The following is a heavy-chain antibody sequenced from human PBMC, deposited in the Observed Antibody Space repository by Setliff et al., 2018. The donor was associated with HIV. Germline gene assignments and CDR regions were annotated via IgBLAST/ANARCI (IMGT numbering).Heavy chain of an antibody. J-gene: IGHJ4*02. D-gene: IGHD5-18*01. Sequence: PSETLSLTCAVYGGSFSGYDWSWIRQPPGKGLEWIGEINHSGSTNYNPSLKSRVTISVDTSKNQFSLKLTSVTAADTAVYYCARRDGYSYGFYFDYWGQGTLVTVSS. V-gene: IGHV4-34*01. CDR1: GGSFSGYD. CDR3: ARRDGYSYGFYFDY. CDR2: INHSGST.